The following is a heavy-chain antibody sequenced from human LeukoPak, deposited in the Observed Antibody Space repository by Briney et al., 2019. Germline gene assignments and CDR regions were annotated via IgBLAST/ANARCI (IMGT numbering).Heavy chain of an antibody. D-gene: IGHD3-3*01. J-gene: IGHJ4*02. CDR2: FDPEDGET. CDR3: ATRNSYDFWSGYYVS. CDR1: GYTLTELS. V-gene: IGHV1-24*01. Sequence: GASVKVSCKVSGYTLTELSMHWVRQAPGKGLEWMGGFDPEDGETIYAQKFQGRVTMTEDTSTDTAYMELSSPRSEDTAVYYCATRNSYDFWSGYYVSWGQGTLVTVSS.